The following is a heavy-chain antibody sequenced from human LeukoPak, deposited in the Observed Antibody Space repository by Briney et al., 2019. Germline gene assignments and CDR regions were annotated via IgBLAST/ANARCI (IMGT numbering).Heavy chain of an antibody. D-gene: IGHD5-24*01. Sequence: GGSLRLSCAASGFTFSSYWMTWVRQPPGKGLEWVANIKQDESEKYYVDSVEGRFTISRDNANNSLYLQMNSLRAEDTAVYYCARDFSDQLITGGRWLQFSGHAFDIWGQGTMVTVSS. CDR1: GFTFSSYW. J-gene: IGHJ3*02. CDR2: IKQDESEK. V-gene: IGHV3-7*01. CDR3: ARDFSDQLITGGRWLQFSGHAFDI.